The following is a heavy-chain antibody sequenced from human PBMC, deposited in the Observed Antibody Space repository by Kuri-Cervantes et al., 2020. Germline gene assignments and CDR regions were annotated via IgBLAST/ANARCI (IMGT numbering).Heavy chain of an antibody. Sequence: SQTLSLTCDISGGSISSTNWWSWVRQPPGKGLEWIGEIYHSGTINYNPSLKSRVSMSVDKSKNQFSLKLSSVTAADTAVYYCARVSSSNWFDPWGQGTLVTVSS. CDR1: GGSISSTNW. D-gene: IGHD6-6*01. CDR3: ARVSSSNWFDP. CDR2: IYHSGTI. J-gene: IGHJ5*02. V-gene: IGHV4-4*02.